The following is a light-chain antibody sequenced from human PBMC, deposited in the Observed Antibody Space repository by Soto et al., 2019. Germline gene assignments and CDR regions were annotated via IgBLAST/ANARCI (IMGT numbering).Light chain of an antibody. Sequence: VLTQPASVSGSPGQSITISCTGTSSDVGSYNLVSWYQQHPGKAPKLMIYEGSKRPSGVSNRFSGSKSGNTASLTISGLQAEDEADYYCCSYAGSSTFVYVFGTGTKVTVL. V-gene: IGLV2-23*03. CDR3: CSYAGSSTFVYV. CDR1: SSDVGSYNL. CDR2: EGS. J-gene: IGLJ1*01.